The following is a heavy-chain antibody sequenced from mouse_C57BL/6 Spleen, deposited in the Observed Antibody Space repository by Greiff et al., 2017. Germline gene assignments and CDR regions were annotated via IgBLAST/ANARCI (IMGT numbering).Heavy chain of an antibody. CDR3: ARGSSGPYYYAMDY. D-gene: IGHD3-2*02. Sequence: ESGPGLVKPSQSLSLTCSVTGYSITSGYYWNWIRQFPGNKLEWMGYISYDGSNNYNPSLKNRISITRDTSKNQFFLKLNSVTTEDTATYYCARGSSGPYYYAMDYWGQGTSVTVSS. J-gene: IGHJ4*01. V-gene: IGHV3-6*01. CDR1: GYSITSGYY. CDR2: ISYDGSN.